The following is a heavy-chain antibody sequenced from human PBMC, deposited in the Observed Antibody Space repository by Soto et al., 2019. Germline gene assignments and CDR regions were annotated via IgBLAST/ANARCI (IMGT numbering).Heavy chain of an antibody. V-gene: IGHV6-1*01. D-gene: IGHD2-8*01. Sequence: SQTLSLTCAISRDSVASSSVTWNCIRQSPSSGLEWLGSTYYRYTWYNDYAVSVKGRITIHPDPSNNQLSLQLNSVTCADTAVYYCARLIGNSWLDSWGQGTLVTVSS. CDR1: RDSVASSSVT. J-gene: IGHJ5*01. CDR2: TYYRYTWYN. CDR3: ARLIGNSWLDS.